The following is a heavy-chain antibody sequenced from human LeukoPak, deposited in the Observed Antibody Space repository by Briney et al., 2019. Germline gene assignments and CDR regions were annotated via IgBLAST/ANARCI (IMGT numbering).Heavy chain of an antibody. Sequence: GGSLRLSWAAAGFTFSSYAMSWVSQAPGEGMEWVSAIGDDGSDTKYAGSVKGRFTISRDNSKNTLCLQMDSLRAEDTAIYYCGRYWKLDYWGQGTLVTPSS. CDR3: GRYWKLDY. CDR2: IGDDGSDT. V-gene: IGHV3-23*01. J-gene: IGHJ4*02. CDR1: GFTFSSYA. D-gene: IGHD2-15*01.